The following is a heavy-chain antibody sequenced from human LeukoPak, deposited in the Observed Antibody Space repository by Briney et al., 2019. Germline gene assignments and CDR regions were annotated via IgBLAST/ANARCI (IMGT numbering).Heavy chain of an antibody. CDR1: GFTFSSHG. D-gene: IGHD3-22*01. CDR2: ITSGTRT. CDR3: ARASPLFYYDSSGYSYYFDY. Sequence: GGTLRLSCVASGFTFSSHGMNWVRQAPGKGLEWVSGITSGTRTYYADSVKGRFAISRDNSKNTLYLQMNSLRAEDTAVYYCARASPLFYYDSSGYSYYFDYWGQGTLVTVSS. V-gene: IGHV3-23*01. J-gene: IGHJ4*02.